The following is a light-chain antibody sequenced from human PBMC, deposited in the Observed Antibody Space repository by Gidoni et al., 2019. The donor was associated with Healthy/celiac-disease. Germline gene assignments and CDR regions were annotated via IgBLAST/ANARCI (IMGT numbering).Light chain of an antibody. CDR1: SSDVGGYNY. Sequence: SVSGSPGQSITISCTGTSSDVGGYNYVSWYQQHPGKAPKLMIYEVSNRPSGVSNRFSGSKSGNTASLTISGLQAEDEADYYCSSYTSSSTLVVFGGGTKLTVL. V-gene: IGLV2-14*01. CDR3: SSYTSSSTLVV. J-gene: IGLJ2*01. CDR2: EVS.